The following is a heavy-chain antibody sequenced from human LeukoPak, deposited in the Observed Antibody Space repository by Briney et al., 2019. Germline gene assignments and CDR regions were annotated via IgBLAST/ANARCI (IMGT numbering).Heavy chain of an antibody. CDR3: ARGSSHCSGGSCYYRDFDI. D-gene: IGHD2-15*01. CDR1: GGSFRGYY. V-gene: IGHV4-34*01. CDR2: VNHSGST. J-gene: IGHJ2*01. Sequence: PSETLSLTCAVYGGSFRGYYWSGIGQPPGKGGEGSGEVNHSGSTNYNPSLKSGVTISVDTSKNQFSLKLSSVTAADTAVYYCARGSSHCSGGSCYYRDFDIWGRGTLVTVSS.